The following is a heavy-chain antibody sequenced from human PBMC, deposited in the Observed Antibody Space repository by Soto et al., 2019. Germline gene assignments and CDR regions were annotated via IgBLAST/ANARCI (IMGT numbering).Heavy chain of an antibody. CDR1: GFTFSSYS. V-gene: IGHV3-21*01. J-gene: IGHJ4*02. Sequence: EVQLVESGGGLVKPGGSLRLSCAASGFTFSSYSMNWVRQAPGKGLEWVSSISSSSSYIYYADSVKGRFTISRDNAKNSLYLQMNSPRAEDTAVYYCARDSAGIAVATDYWGQGTLVTVSS. CDR2: ISSSSSYI. D-gene: IGHD6-19*01. CDR3: ARDSAGIAVATDY.